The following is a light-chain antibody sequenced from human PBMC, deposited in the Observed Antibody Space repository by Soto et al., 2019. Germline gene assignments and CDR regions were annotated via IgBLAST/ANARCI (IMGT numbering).Light chain of an antibody. V-gene: IGKV1-5*03. CDR1: QSISTW. Sequence: QMTQSPSTLSASVGDTVTITCRASQSISTWLAWYQQKPGKAPKLLIYKASTLESGVPSRFSGSGSGTEFTLTISSLQPDDFATYHCQQYNTYSTFGHGTKVEIK. CDR2: KAS. CDR3: QQYNTYST. J-gene: IGKJ1*01.